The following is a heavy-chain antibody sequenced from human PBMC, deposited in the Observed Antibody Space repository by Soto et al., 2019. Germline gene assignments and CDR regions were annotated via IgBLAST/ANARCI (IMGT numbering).Heavy chain of an antibody. CDR2: ISGGSPKE. V-gene: IGHV3-23*01. D-gene: IGHD1-7*01. J-gene: IGHJ4*02. CDR1: GFTFSSYA. Sequence: PGGSLRLSCAASGFTFSSYAMSWVRQAPGKGLEWVSAISGGSPKEFYAESVKGRFTISRDNSKNTLFLEMNSLRADDAALYYCAGWNYDYWGQGTQVTVSS. CDR3: AGWNYDY.